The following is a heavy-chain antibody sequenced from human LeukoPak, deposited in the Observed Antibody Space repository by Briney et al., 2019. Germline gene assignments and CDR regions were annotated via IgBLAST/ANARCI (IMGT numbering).Heavy chain of an antibody. D-gene: IGHD3-22*01. CDR3: ARVRGETYYYDSSGYYPFDP. Sequence: PSETLSLTCTVSGGSISSYYWSWIRQPPGKGLEWIGYIYYSGSTNYNPSLKSRVTISVDTSKNQFSLKLSSVTAADTAVYYCARVRGETYYYDSSGYYPFDPWGQGTLVTVSS. CDR1: GGSISSYY. J-gene: IGHJ5*02. V-gene: IGHV4-59*12. CDR2: IYYSGST.